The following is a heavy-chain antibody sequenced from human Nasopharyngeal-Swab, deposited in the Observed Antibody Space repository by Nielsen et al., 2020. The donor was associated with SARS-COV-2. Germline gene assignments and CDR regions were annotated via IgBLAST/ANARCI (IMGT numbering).Heavy chain of an antibody. J-gene: IGHJ4*02. CDR2: ISSSSSTI. Sequence: GESLKISCAASGFTFSSYSMNWVRQAPGKGLEWVSYISSSSSTIYCADSVKGRFTISRDNAKNSLYLQMNSLRAEDTAVYYCARDTTYDFWSGYSKSFDYWGQGTLVTVSS. CDR3: ARDTTYDFWSGYSKSFDY. D-gene: IGHD3-3*01. V-gene: IGHV3-48*01. CDR1: GFTFSSYS.